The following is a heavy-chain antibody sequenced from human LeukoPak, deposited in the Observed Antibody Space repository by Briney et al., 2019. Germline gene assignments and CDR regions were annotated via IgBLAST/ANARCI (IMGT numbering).Heavy chain of an antibody. V-gene: IGHV4-34*01. D-gene: IGHD1-26*01. CDR1: GGSFSGYY. Sequence: PSETLSLTCAVYGGSFSGYYWSWIRQPPGKGLEWIGYIYHSGSTYYNPSLKSRVTISVDRSKNQFSLKLSSVTAADTAVYYCAGSGSYFGYWGQGTLVTVSS. CDR3: AGSGSYFGY. J-gene: IGHJ4*02. CDR2: IYHSGST.